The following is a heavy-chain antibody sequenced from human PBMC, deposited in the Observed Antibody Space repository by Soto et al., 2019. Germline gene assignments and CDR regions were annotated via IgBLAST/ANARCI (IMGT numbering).Heavy chain of an antibody. CDR1: GVSISGNH. CDR2: VHFSGST. D-gene: IGHD6-13*01. CDR3: ARFGVAAAHDDN. Sequence: TSETLSLTCEVSGVSISGNHWSWIRQAPGKGLEWVGYVHFSGSTTYNPSLAPRLNISFDMSKSQVYLQLTSVTAADTAVYYCARFGVAAAHDDNWGRGVLVTVSS. J-gene: IGHJ4*01. V-gene: IGHV4-59*01.